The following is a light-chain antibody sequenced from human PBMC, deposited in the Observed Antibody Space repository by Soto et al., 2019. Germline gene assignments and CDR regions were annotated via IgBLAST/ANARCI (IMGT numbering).Light chain of an antibody. CDR3: QQFASSPGFT. V-gene: IGKV3-20*01. Sequence: EIVLTQSPGTLSLSPGERATLSCRASQTINNRYLAWYQQKPGQAPRLLIYGASSRATGIPDRFSGSGSGTDFTLTISRLEPEDFAVYYCQQFASSPGFTFGPGTILDMK. J-gene: IGKJ3*01. CDR1: QTINNRY. CDR2: GAS.